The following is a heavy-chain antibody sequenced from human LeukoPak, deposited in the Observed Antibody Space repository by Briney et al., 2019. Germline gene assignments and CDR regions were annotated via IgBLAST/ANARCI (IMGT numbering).Heavy chain of an antibody. Sequence: GGSLRLSCAASGFSFRRYYMSWVRQAPGKGPQWVSVLFSGGDTYYADSVKDRFSISRDSSRETLFLQMNSLRADDTAVYYCARQGFDSGFDYWDHGTMVTVSS. V-gene: IGHV3-66*04. CDR1: GFSFRRYY. D-gene: IGHD2-21*01. J-gene: IGHJ4*01. CDR2: LFSGGDT. CDR3: ARQGFDSGFDY.